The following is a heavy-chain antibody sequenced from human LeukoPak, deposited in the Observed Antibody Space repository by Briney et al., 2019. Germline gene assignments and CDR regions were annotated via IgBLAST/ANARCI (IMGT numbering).Heavy chain of an antibody. V-gene: IGHV3-21*01. Sequence: TGGSLRLSCAASGFTFSRYAMSWVRQAPGKGPQWVSEIGGSGGAIYYADSVKGRFTISRDNAKNSLYLQMNSLRAEDTAVYYCARQGYYDFWSGEIRQYYFDYWGQGTLVTVSS. CDR1: GFTFSRYA. D-gene: IGHD3-3*01. CDR2: IGGSGGAI. CDR3: ARQGYYDFWSGEIRQYYFDY. J-gene: IGHJ4*02.